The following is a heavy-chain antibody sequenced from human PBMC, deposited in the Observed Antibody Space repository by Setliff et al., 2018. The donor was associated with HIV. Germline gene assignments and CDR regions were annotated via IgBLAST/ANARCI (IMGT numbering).Heavy chain of an antibody. V-gene: IGHV4-61*02. CDR3: ARSGYCVGGTCYRGPLEY. Sequence: SETLSLTCTVSGVSISSGTYYWSWVRQPAGKGLEWIGRIYTSGSTNYNPSLKSRVTISVATSKRQFSLQLRSVTAADTAMYYCARSGYCVGGTCYRGPLEYWGQGVLVTVSS. CDR1: GVSISSGTYY. D-gene: IGHD2-15*01. CDR2: IYTSGST. J-gene: IGHJ4*02.